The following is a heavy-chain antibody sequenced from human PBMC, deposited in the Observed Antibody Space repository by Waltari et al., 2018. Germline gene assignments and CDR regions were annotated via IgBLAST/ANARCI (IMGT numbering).Heavy chain of an antibody. J-gene: IGHJ6*03. CDR1: GFTFSSYS. CDR2: ISSSSSTI. D-gene: IGHD3-9*01. CDR3: ARDSVIQYDILTGQNYYYYYYMDV. Sequence: EVQLVESGGGLVQPGGSLRLSCAASGFTFSSYSMNWVRQAPGKGLEWVSYISSSSSTIYYADSVKGRFTISRDNAKNSLYLQMNSLRAEDTAVYYCARDSVIQYDILTGQNYYYYYYMDVWGKGTTVTVSS. V-gene: IGHV3-48*04.